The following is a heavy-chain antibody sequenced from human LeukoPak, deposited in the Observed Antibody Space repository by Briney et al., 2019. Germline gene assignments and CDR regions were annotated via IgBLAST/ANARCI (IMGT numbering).Heavy chain of an antibody. CDR3: ARDTYYYDSSGYYLFDY. Sequence: GESLRISCKGSGYTFTSYGISWVRQAPGQGLEWMGWISAYNGNTNYAQKLQGRVTMTTDTSTTTAYMELRSLRSDDTAVYYCARDTYYYDSSGYYLFDYWGQGTRVTVSS. CDR2: ISAYNGNT. CDR1: GYTFTSYG. D-gene: IGHD3-22*01. J-gene: IGHJ4*02. V-gene: IGHV1-18*01.